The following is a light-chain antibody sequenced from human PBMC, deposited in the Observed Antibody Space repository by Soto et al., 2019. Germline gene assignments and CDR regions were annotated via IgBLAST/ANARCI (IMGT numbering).Light chain of an antibody. J-gene: IGLJ1*01. CDR1: SGSVCSGNN. CDR2: STS. CDR3: ALLMGNGIPV. V-gene: IGLV8-61*01. Sequence: QTVVTQESSFSGSPGGTVTLTCRLISGSVCSGNNPNWYQQTPGQAPRTLISSTSTRSSGVPDRFSGSMFGNKAALTITGAQAHDESDYYCALLMGNGIPVFGTRTKLTVL.